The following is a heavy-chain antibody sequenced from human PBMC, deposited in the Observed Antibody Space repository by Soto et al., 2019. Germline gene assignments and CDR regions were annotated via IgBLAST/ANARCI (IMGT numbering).Heavy chain of an antibody. D-gene: IGHD2-15*01. V-gene: IGHV4-39*07. J-gene: IGHJ5*02. Sequence: PSETLSLTCTVSGGSISSRSYYWGWIRQPPGKGLEWIGSIYYSGSTCYNPSLKSRVTISVDTSKNQFSLKLTSVTAADTAVYYCAFALYCSGGSCSFDPWGQGTLVTVSS. CDR1: GGSISSRSYY. CDR3: AFALYCSGGSCSFDP. CDR2: IYYSGST.